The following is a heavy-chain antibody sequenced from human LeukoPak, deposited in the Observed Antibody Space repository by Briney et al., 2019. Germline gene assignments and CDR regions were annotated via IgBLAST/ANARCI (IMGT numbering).Heavy chain of an antibody. D-gene: IGHD6-19*01. CDR1: GFTFSNYW. CDR2: IKEDGSEK. V-gene: IGHV3-7*01. J-gene: IGHJ4*02. CDR3: ARDGYSSGWYAFDY. Sequence: GGSLRLSCEASGFTFSNYWMSWVRQPPGKGLEWVANIKEDGSEKDYVDSVKGRFTISRDNAKNSLYLQMNSLRAEDTAVYYCARDGYSSGWYAFDYWGQGTLVTVSS.